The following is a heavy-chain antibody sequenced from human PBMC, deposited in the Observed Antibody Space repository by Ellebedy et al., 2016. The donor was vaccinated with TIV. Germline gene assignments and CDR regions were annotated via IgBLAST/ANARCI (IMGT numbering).Heavy chain of an antibody. CDR3: ARGPLVGFGDCESYHGMDV. D-gene: IGHD2-21*01. Sequence: ASVKVSXKPSGYTFTNYQMHWVRQAPGQGLEWMGLFNPNGGTTTYAQKFQGRLRLTRTWDTSTRTLYMELSSLRSDDTAVYFCARGPLVGFGDCESYHGMDVWGQGTTVTVSS. CDR2: FNPNGGTT. J-gene: IGHJ6*02. V-gene: IGHV1-46*01. CDR1: GYTFTNYQ.